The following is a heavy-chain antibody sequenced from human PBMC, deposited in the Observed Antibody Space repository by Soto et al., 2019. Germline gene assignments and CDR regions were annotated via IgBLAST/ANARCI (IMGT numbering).Heavy chain of an antibody. Sequence: KSSETLSLTCAVYGGSFSGYYWSWIRQPPGKGLEWIGEINHSGSTNYNPSLKSRVTISVDTSKNQFSLKLSSVTAADTAVYYCARGGGSSWYGRYYYYGMDVWGQGTTVTVSS. D-gene: IGHD6-13*01. CDR1: GGSFSGYY. J-gene: IGHJ6*02. V-gene: IGHV4-34*01. CDR2: INHSGST. CDR3: ARGGGSSWYGRYYYYGMDV.